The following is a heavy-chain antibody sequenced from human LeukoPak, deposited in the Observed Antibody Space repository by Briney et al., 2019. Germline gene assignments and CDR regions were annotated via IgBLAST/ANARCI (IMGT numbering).Heavy chain of an antibody. Sequence: GGSLRLSCAASGFTFSSYAMSWVRQAPGKGLEWVSAISGSGGSTYYADPVKGRFTISRDNSKNMVYLQVNSLRADDTAVYYCAKNRGAGSHFYHHMNVWGKGTTVTVSS. V-gene: IGHV3-23*01. D-gene: IGHD1-26*01. CDR1: GFTFSSYA. CDR2: ISGSGGST. J-gene: IGHJ6*03. CDR3: AKNRGAGSHFYHHMNV.